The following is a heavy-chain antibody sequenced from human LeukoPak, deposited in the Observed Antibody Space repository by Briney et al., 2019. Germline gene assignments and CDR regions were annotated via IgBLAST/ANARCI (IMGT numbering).Heavy chain of an antibody. D-gene: IGHD6-19*01. V-gene: IGHV3-30*04. Sequence: PGRSLRLSCAASGFTFSSYAMHWVRQAPGKGLEWAAVISYDGSNKYYADSVKGRFTISRDNSKNTLYLQMNSLRAEDTAVYYCARAPYSSGWYCFDYWGQGTLVTVSS. CDR3: ARAPYSSGWYCFDY. CDR1: GFTFSSYA. J-gene: IGHJ4*02. CDR2: ISYDGSNK.